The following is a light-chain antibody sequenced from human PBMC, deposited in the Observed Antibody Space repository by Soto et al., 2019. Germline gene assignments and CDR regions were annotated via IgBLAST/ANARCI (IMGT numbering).Light chain of an antibody. J-gene: IGKJ2*01. CDR2: STS. CDR3: QQYGSSPSLYT. V-gene: IGKV3-20*01. CDR1: QSVSSTY. Sequence: DTVLTQSPGTLSLSPGERATLSCRASQSVSSTYLSWYQQKPGQAPRLLIYSTSNRATAIPDRFSGSGSGTDFTLTINRLEPEDFAVYYCQQYGSSPSLYTFGQGTKLEIK.